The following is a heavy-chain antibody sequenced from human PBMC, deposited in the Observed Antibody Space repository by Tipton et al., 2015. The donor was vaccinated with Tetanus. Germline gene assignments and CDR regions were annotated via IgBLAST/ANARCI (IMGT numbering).Heavy chain of an antibody. CDR1: GFTFSSYS. J-gene: IGHJ4*02. Sequence: QLVQSGGGLIQPGGSLRLSCAASGFTFSSYSMNWVRQAPGKGLEWVSAISGTSGSGGSTYYADSVKGRFTISRDNSKNTLYLQMNSLRAEDTAVYYCAKPPPYGYNYWYFDYWGQGTLVTVSS. CDR2: ISGTSGSGGST. CDR3: AKPPPYGYNYWYFDY. D-gene: IGHD5-24*01. V-gene: IGHV3-23*04.